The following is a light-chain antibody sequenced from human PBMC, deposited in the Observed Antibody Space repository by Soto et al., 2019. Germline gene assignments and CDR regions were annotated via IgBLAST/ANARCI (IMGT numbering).Light chain of an antibody. Sequence: IVMTQSPATLSVSPGERATLSCRASQTVNNNLGWYQQKPGQAPRLLIYGAITRATGIQARFSGSGSGTEFTLTISSLQSEDFAVSYCQQYNNCPLTFGGGTTVEIK. J-gene: IGKJ4*01. V-gene: IGKV3D-15*01. CDR1: QTVNNN. CDR3: QQYNNCPLT. CDR2: GAI.